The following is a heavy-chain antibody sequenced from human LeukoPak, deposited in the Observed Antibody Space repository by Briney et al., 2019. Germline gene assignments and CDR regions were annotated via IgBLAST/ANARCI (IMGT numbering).Heavy chain of an antibody. CDR1: GGSISSSSYY. CDR2: IYYSGST. J-gene: IGHJ4*02. D-gene: IGHD5-18*01. CDR3: ARGDSYGFFFDY. Sequence: SETLSLTCTVSGGSISSSSYYWGWVRQPPGKGLEWIGSIYYSGSTYYNPSLKSRFTISVDTSKNQFSLKLSSVTAADTAVYYCARGDSYGFFFDYWGQGTLVTVSS. V-gene: IGHV4-39*07.